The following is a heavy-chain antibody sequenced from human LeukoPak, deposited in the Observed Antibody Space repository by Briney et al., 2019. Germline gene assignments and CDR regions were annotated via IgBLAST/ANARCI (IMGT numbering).Heavy chain of an antibody. CDR1: GYTFTGYY. V-gene: IGHV1-2*02. D-gene: IGHD3-22*01. CDR3: ARDKTYYDSGGYYFDY. CDR2: INPNSGGT. Sequence: GASVKVSCKASGYTFTGYYMHWVRQAPGQGLEWMGWINPNSGGTNYAQKFQGRVTMTRDTSISTAYMELSRLRSDDTAVYYCARDKTYYDSGGYYFDYWGRGTLVTVSS. J-gene: IGHJ4*02.